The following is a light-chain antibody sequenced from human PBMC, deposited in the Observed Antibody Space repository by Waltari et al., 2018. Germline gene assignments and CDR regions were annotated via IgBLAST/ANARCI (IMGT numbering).Light chain of an antibody. V-gene: IGLV2-14*03. CDR3: SSFTSSSTGI. J-gene: IGLJ1*01. CDR2: DAT. Sequence: QSALTQPASVSGSPGQPIPIPCTGPPGDVGGYDLVSWSQQHPGKAPKLMIYDATNRPSGVSDRFSASTSGNTASLTISDLRPEDEAEYYCSSFTSSSTGIFGSGTTVTVL. CDR1: PGDVGGYDL.